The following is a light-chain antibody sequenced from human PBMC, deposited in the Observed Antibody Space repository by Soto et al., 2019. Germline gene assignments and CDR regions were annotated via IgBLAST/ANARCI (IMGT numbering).Light chain of an antibody. V-gene: IGKV1-5*01. CDR2: DAS. CDR1: QSISSY. J-gene: IGKJ1*01. CDR3: QQYDSYAWT. Sequence: DIKMTQSPSSLSASVGDRVTITCRASQSISSYLNWYQQKPGKAPKLLIYDASSLESGVPSRFSGIGSGTEFTLTITSLQPDDFATYYCQQYDSYAWTFGQGTKVDIK.